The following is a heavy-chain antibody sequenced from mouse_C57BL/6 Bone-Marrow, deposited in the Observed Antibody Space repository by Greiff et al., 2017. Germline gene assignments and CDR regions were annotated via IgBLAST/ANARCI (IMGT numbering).Heavy chain of an antibody. CDR1: GFNIKDYY. CDR3: ARSYYFDY. CDR2: IDPEDGEP. J-gene: IGHJ2*01. V-gene: IGHV14-2*01. Sequence: VKLMESGAELVKPGASVKLSCTASGFNIKDYYMHWVKQRTEQGLSWIGRIDPEDGEPKSAPKFQGKATITADTSSNTAYLQLSSLTSEDTAVYYCARSYYFDYWGQGTTLTVAS.